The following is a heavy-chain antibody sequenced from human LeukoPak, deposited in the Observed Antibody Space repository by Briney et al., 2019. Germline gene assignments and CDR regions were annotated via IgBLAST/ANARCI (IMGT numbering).Heavy chain of an antibody. D-gene: IGHD2-2*01. CDR2: ISYDGSNK. J-gene: IGHJ5*02. Sequence: GGSLRLSCAASGFTFSSYAMHLVRQAPGKGLEWVAVISYDGSNKYYADSVKGRFTISRDNSKNTLYLQMNSLRAEDTAVYYCARDRYCSSTSCYNWFDPWGQGTLVTVSS. V-gene: IGHV3-30-3*01. CDR3: ARDRYCSSTSCYNWFDP. CDR1: GFTFSSYA.